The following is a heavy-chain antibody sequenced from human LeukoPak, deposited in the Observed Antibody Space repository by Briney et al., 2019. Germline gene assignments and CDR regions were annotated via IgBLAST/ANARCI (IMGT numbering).Heavy chain of an antibody. CDR1: GDSISNYY. Sequence: PSETLSLTCTVSGDSISNYYWSWIWQSPGKGLEYIGYFYNSGSTSYNPSLESRATISVDTSKNQFSLELSSVTAADTAVYYCARSPVLYHFDYWGQGTLVTVSS. CDR2: FYNSGST. V-gene: IGHV4-59*08. D-gene: IGHD5/OR15-5a*01. J-gene: IGHJ4*02. CDR3: ARSPVLYHFDY.